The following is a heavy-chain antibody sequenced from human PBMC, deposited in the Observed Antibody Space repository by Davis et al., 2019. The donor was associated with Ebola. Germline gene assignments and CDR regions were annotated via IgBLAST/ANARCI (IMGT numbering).Heavy chain of an antibody. V-gene: IGHV1-46*01. J-gene: IGHJ6*02. D-gene: IGHD4-17*01. CDR1: GYTFTSYY. CDR2: INPSGGST. Sequence: AASVKVSCKASGYTFTSYYMHWVRQAPGQGLEWMGIINPSGGSTSYAQKFQGRVTITADKSTSTAYMELSSLRSEDTAVYYCAGFDYGDSPVYYYYGMDVWGQGTTVTVSS. CDR3: AGFDYGDSPVYYYYGMDV.